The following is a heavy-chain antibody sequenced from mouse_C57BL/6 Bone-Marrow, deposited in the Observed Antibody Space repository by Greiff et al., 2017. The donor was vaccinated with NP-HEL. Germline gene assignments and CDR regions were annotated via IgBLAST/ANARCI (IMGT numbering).Heavy chain of an antibody. Sequence: QVQLQQPGAELVKPGASVKLSCKASGYTFTNYWMHWVKQRPGRGPAWIGRIDPNSGGTKYNEKFKSKATLTVDKPYSTAYMQLSSLTSVASAVDYCERYYYGSGYVDYWGQGTTLTVSS. J-gene: IGHJ2*01. V-gene: IGHV1-72*01. CDR3: ERYYYGSGYVDY. CDR2: IDPNSGGT. CDR1: GYTFTNYW. D-gene: IGHD1-1*01.